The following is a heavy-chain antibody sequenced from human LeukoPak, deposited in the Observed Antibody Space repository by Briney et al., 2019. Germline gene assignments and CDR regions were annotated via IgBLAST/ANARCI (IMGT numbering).Heavy chain of an antibody. V-gene: IGHV4-39*07. CDR3: AREPHVLLWFGESSGGGPFDY. Sequence: PSETLSLTCTVSGGSISSSSYYWGWIRQPPGKGLEWIGSIYYSGSTYYNPSLKSRVTISVDTSKNQFSLKLSSVTAADTAVYYCAREPHVLLWFGESSGGGPFDYWGQGTLVTVSS. J-gene: IGHJ4*02. CDR2: IYYSGST. D-gene: IGHD3-10*01. CDR1: GGSISSSSYY.